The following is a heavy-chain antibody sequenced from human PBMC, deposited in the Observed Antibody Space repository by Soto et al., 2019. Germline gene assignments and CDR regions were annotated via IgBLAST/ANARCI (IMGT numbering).Heavy chain of an antibody. CDR1: GYTFTSYG. CDR3: ARDRIWFGELSTGYYGMDV. D-gene: IGHD3-10*01. CDR2: ISAYNGNT. Sequence: ASVKVSCKASGYTFTSYGISWVRQAPGQGLEWMGWISAYNGNTNYAQKLQGRVTMTTDTSTSTAYMELRSLRSDDTAVYYCARDRIWFGELSTGYYGMDVWGQGTTVTVSS. J-gene: IGHJ6*02. V-gene: IGHV1-18*01.